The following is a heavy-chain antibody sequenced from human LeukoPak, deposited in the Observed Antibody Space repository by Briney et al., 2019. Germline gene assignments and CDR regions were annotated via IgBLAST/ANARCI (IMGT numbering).Heavy chain of an antibody. CDR2: ISGSGGST. J-gene: IGHJ4*02. D-gene: IGHD6-13*01. CDR1: GFTFRSYA. CDR3: AKTYPGGMAAATIPYYFDY. Sequence: GGSLRLSCAASGFTFRSYAMSWVRQAPGKGLEWVSVISGSGGSTYYTDSVKGRFTISRDNSKNTLYLQMNSLRAEDTAVYYCAKTYPGGMAAATIPYYFDYWGQGTLVTVSS. V-gene: IGHV3-23*01.